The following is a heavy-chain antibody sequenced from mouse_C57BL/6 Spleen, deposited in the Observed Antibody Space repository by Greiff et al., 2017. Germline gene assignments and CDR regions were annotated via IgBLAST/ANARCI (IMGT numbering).Heavy chain of an antibody. Sequence: VQLQQSGTVLARPGASVKMSCKTSGYTFTSYWMHWVKQRPGQGLEWIGAIYPGNSDTSYNQKFKGKAKLTAVTSASTAYMELSSLTNEDSAVYYGTRARYYYGSSPWFAYWGQGTLVTVSA. CDR3: TRARYYYGSSPWFAY. J-gene: IGHJ3*01. D-gene: IGHD1-1*01. CDR2: IYPGNSDT. V-gene: IGHV1-5*01. CDR1: GYTFTSYW.